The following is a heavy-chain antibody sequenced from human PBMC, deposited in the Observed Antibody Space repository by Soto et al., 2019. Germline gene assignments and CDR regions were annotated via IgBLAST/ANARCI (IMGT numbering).Heavy chain of an antibody. V-gene: IGHV4-39*01. CDR2: IYYSGST. D-gene: IGHD3-3*01. J-gene: IGHJ4*02. CDR3: ASSTIFGVVDNFDY. Sequence: ETLSLTCTVSGGSISSSSYYWGWIRQPPGKGLEWIGSIYYSGSTYYNPSLKGRVIISVDTSRDQFSLKLSSVTAADTAVYYCASSTIFGVVDNFDYWGQGTLVTVSS. CDR1: GGSISSSSYY.